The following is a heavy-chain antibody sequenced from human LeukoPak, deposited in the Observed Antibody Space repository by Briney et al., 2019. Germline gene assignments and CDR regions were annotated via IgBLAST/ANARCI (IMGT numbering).Heavy chain of an antibody. Sequence: AGGSLRLSCAASGFTFDDYGMSWVRQAPGKGLEWVSGINWNGGSTGHADSVKGRFTISRDNAKNSLYLQMNSLRAEDTALYHCARGSNYYDSSGYSVWGQGTMVTVSS. V-gene: IGHV3-20*01. J-gene: IGHJ3*01. CDR3: ARGSNYYDSSGYSV. CDR1: GFTFDDYG. CDR2: INWNGGST. D-gene: IGHD3-22*01.